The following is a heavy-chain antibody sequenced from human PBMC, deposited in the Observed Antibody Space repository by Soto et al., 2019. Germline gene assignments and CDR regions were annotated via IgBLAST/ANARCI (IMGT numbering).Heavy chain of an antibody. CDR1: GFTFSSYA. D-gene: IGHD3-22*01. Sequence: GGSLRLSCAASGFTFSSYAMSWVRQAPGKGLEWVSALTGSGFSTYYADSVRGRFTISRDNSKNTLYLQLSSLRSEDTAVYYCARGQIKTEDYYDSSGYLRYWGQGTLVTVSS. CDR3: ARGQIKTEDYYDSSGYLRY. CDR2: LTGSGFST. V-gene: IGHV3-23*01. J-gene: IGHJ4*02.